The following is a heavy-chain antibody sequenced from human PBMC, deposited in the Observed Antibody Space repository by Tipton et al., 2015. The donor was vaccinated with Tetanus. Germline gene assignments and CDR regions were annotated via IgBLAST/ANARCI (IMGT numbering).Heavy chain of an antibody. J-gene: IGHJ4*02. CDR1: GFNFAHYG. CDR3: TRTISNDYVAA. Sequence: SLRLSCAASGFNFAHYGMHWVRQAPGKGLEWVAVIFDDGSNTYYADSVKGRFTISRDNSRNTLYLQMSSLRVEDTAVYYCTRTISNDYVAAWGQGTLVTVSS. V-gene: IGHV3-33*01. CDR2: IFDDGSNT. D-gene: IGHD4-17*01.